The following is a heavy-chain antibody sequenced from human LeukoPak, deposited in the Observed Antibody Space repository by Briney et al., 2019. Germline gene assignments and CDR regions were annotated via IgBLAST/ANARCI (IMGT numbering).Heavy chain of an antibody. Sequence: PGGSLRLSCVASGFSFNTYWMSWVRQAPGKGLEWVSYISSSGSTIYYADSVKGRFTISRDNAKNSLYLQMNSLRAEDTAVYYCARDGIVGATGAGWGQGTLVTVSS. CDR1: GFSFNTYW. J-gene: IGHJ4*02. CDR3: ARDGIVGATGAG. D-gene: IGHD1-26*01. V-gene: IGHV3-11*01. CDR2: ISSSGSTI.